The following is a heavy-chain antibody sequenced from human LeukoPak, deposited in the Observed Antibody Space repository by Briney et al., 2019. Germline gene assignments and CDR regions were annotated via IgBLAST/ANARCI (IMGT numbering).Heavy chain of an antibody. CDR1: EFTFSSYW. CDR2: IYSGVSTT. Sequence: PGGSLRLSCAASEFTFSSYWMHWVRQAPGKGLVWVSRIYSGVSTTMYADSVKGRFTISRDNAKNTLYLQMNGLRAEDTAVYYCVRGRIDYGAFDIWGQGTMVTVSS. D-gene: IGHD4-17*01. V-gene: IGHV3-74*03. J-gene: IGHJ3*02. CDR3: VRGRIDYGAFDI.